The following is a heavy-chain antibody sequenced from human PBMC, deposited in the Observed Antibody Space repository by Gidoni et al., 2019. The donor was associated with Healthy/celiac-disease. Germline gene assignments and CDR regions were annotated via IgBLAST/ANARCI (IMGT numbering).Heavy chain of an antibody. J-gene: IGHJ3*02. CDR1: GFSLSTSGVG. CDR2: IYCDDDK. D-gene: IGHD6-13*01. Sequence: QITLKESGPTLVKPTQTLTLTCTFSGFSLSTSGVGVGWISQPPGTALEWLALIYCDDDKPYSPSLKSRLTITKDTSKNQLVLTLTNMDPVDTATYYCAHSRSIAAAGRIVPDPLYDAFDIWGQGTMVTVSS. V-gene: IGHV2-5*02. CDR3: AHSRSIAAAGRIVPDPLYDAFDI.